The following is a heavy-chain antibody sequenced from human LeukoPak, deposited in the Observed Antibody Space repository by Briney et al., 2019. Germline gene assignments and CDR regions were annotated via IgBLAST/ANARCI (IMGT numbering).Heavy chain of an antibody. CDR3: AREAGIAAAIVWFDP. CDR2: IDHSGST. J-gene: IGHJ5*02. CDR1: GGSFSGYY. V-gene: IGHV4-34*01. Sequence: SETLSLTCAVYGGSFSGYYWNWIRQPPGKGLEWIGEIDHSGSTNYNPSLKSRVTISADTSKNHFSLKLSSVTAADTAVYYCAREAGIAAAIVWFDPWGQGTLVTVSS. D-gene: IGHD6-13*01.